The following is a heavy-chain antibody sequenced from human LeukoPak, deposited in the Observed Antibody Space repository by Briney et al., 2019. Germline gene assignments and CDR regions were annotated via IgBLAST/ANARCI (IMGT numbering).Heavy chain of an antibody. J-gene: IGHJ4*02. D-gene: IGHD2-15*01. CDR1: GYTFTTYY. Sequence: GASVKLSCMASGYTFTTYYMHWVRQVPGQGLEWMGVLNPSGGSASYAQKFQGRVTMTRDTSTSTVYMELSSLRSEDSAIYYCARGDIDYWGQGTLVTVSS. CDR2: LNPSGGSA. V-gene: IGHV1-46*01. CDR3: ARGDIDY.